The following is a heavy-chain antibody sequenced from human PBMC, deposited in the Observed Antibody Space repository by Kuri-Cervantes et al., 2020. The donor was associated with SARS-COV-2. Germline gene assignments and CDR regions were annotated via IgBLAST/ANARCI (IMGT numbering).Heavy chain of an antibody. CDR2: FDWDGDK. D-gene: IGHD6-19*01. CDR3: ARTSWIAVGGGFDY. V-gene: IGHV2-70*04. J-gene: IGHJ4*02. Sequence: SGPTLVKPTQTLTLTCTFSGFSLSSNGMRVSWIRQSPGKALEWLARFDWDGDKFYRPSLKTRLTISKDTSKNQVVLRMTNTDPGDTATYYCARTSWIAVGGGFDYWGQGILVTVSS. CDR1: GFSLSSNGMR.